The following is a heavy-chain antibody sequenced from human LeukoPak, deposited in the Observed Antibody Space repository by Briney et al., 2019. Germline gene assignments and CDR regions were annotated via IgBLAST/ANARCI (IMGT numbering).Heavy chain of an antibody. D-gene: IGHD2-15*01. J-gene: IGHJ4*02. CDR1: GFSFRSYS. Sequence: GGSLRLSCAASGFSFRSYSMNWVRQAPGKGLGWVSSISDSNTYIYYADSVKGRFTISRDNAKNSLYLQMDSLRGDDTAVYYCARDPVVAATHYYFDYWGQGTLVTVSS. CDR2: ISDSNTYI. V-gene: IGHV3-21*01. CDR3: ARDPVVAATHYYFDY.